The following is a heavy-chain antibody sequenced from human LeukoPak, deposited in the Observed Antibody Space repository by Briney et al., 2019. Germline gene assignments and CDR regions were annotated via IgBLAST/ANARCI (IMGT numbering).Heavy chain of an antibody. Sequence: SETLSLTCAVYGGSFSGYYWSWIRQPPGKGLEWIGEINHSGSTNYNPSLKSRVTISVDTSKNQFSLKLSSVTAADTAVYYCASSSSGSGGIDYWGQGTLVTVSS. CDR2: INHSGST. V-gene: IGHV4-34*01. CDR1: GGSFSGYY. CDR3: ASSSSGSGGIDY. D-gene: IGHD3-22*01. J-gene: IGHJ4*02.